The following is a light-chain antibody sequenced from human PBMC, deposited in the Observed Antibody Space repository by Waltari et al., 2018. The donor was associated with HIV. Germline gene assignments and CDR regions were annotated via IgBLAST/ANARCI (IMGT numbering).Light chain of an antibody. CDR3: SSYAGSSTLM. Sequence: HSAPPQPPSASGSPGQSVTISCTGTSRAVGGHNFLLWYQPHPGKPPKLLIFEAPKRPSGVPDRFSGSKSGNTASLTVSGLQAEDEADYYCSSYAGSSTLMFGGGTKLTVL. CDR2: EAP. V-gene: IGLV2-8*01. J-gene: IGLJ3*02. CDR1: SRAVGGHNF.